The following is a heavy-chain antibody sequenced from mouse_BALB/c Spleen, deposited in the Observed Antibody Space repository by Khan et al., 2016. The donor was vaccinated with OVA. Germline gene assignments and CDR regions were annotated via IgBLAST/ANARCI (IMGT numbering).Heavy chain of an antibody. CDR1: GFSLTSYG. D-gene: IGHD2-13*01. CDR2: IWSGGST. V-gene: IGHV2-2*02. J-gene: IGHJ1*03. Sequence: QVQLKQSGPGLVQPSQSLSITCTVSGFSLTSYGVHWVRQSPGKGLEWLGVIWSGGSTDYNAAFISRLSISKDNSKSQVFFKMNSLQPNDTTRYYCARNGDYVHWYFDVWGTGTTVTVSS. CDR3: ARNGDYVHWYFDV.